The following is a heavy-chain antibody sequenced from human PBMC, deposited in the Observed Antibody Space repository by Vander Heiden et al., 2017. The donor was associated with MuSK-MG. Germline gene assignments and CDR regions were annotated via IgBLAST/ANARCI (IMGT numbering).Heavy chain of an antibody. CDR1: AFTFSSYA. CDR2: ISGSGGST. Sequence: EVQLLESGGGLVQPGGSLSLSCAASAFTFSSYALSWVRQAPGKGLEWVSAISGSGGSTYYADSVKGRFTIARDNSKNTLYLQMNSLRAEDTAVYYCAKDFCSGGSCYLDYWGQGTLVTVSS. D-gene: IGHD2-15*01. J-gene: IGHJ4*02. CDR3: AKDFCSGGSCYLDY. V-gene: IGHV3-23*01.